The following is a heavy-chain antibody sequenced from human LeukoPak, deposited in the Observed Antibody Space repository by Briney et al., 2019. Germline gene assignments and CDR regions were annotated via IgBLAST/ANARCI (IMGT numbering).Heavy chain of an antibody. D-gene: IGHD6-13*01. J-gene: IGHJ4*02. CDR1: GFTVSSNY. CDR2: IYGGGST. V-gene: IGHV3-53*01. Sequence: GGSLRLSCPASGFTVSSNYMTWVRQAPGKGLEWVSVIYGGGSTYYADSVKGRFTISRDNSKNTLYLQMDSLRAEDTAVYYCARGQQLVGDYWGQGTLVTVSS. CDR3: ARGQQLVGDY.